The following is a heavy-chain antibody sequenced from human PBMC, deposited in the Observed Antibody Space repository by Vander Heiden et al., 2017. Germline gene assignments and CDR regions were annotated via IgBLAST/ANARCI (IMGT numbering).Heavy chain of an antibody. CDR2: INHSGST. J-gene: IGHJ6*02. CDR3: AREFVVGALERLYGMDV. V-gene: IGHV4-34*01. D-gene: IGHD1-26*01. Sequence: LTCAVYGGSFSGYYWSWIRQPPGKGLEWIGEINHSGSTNYNPSLKSRVTISVDTSKNQFSLKLSSVTAADTAVYYCAREFVVGALERLYGMDVWGQGTTVTVSS. CDR1: GGSFSGYY.